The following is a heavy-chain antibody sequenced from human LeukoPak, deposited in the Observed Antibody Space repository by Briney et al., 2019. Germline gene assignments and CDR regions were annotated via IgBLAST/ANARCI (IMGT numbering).Heavy chain of an antibody. Sequence: GGSLRLSCAASGFTFSSYSMNWVRQAPGKGLEWVSSISSSSSYIYYADSVKGRFTISRDNSKNTLYLQMSSLRVEDTAIYYCAKDREDYGDYAFDSWGQGTLVSVSS. J-gene: IGHJ4*02. V-gene: IGHV3-21*04. CDR1: GFTFSSYS. CDR3: AKDREDYGDYAFDS. D-gene: IGHD4-17*01. CDR2: ISSSSSYI.